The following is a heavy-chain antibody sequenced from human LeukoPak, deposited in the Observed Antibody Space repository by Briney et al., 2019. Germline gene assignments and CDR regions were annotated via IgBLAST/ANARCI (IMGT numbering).Heavy chain of an antibody. CDR1: GGSISNYY. CDR2: IYTSGST. J-gene: IGHJ4*02. CDR3: ASSGLMRESFDY. D-gene: IGHD3-10*01. V-gene: IGHV4-4*07. Sequence: PSETLSLTCTVSGGSISNYYWSWIRQPAGKGLEWIGRIYTSGSTNYNPSLKSRVAISVDKSKNQFSLKLSSMTAADTAVYYCASSGLMRESFDYWGQGTLVTVSS.